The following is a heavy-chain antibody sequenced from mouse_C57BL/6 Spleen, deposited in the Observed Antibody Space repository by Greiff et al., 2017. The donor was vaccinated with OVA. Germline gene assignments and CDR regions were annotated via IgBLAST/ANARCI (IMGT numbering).Heavy chain of an antibody. Sequence: VQLQQSGPELVKPGASVKISCKASGYAFSSSWMNWVKQRPGKGLEWIGRIYPGDGDTNYNGKFKGKATLTADKSSSTAYMQLSSLTSEDSAVYFCARHITTVVPFAYWGQGTLVTVSA. D-gene: IGHD1-1*01. J-gene: IGHJ3*01. CDR2: IYPGDGDT. CDR1: GYAFSSSW. V-gene: IGHV1-82*01. CDR3: ARHITTVVPFAY.